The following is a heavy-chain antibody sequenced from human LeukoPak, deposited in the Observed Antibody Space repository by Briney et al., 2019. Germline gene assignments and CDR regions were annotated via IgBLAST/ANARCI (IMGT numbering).Heavy chain of an antibody. J-gene: IGHJ3*02. CDR1: GFTFSSYA. CDR3: ARAGDYGGNSEAFDI. Sequence: GGSLRLSCAASGFTFSSYAMHWVRQAPGKGLEWVAVISYDGSNKYYADSVKGRFTISRDNSKNTLYLQMNSLRAEDTAVYYCARAGDYGGNSEAFDIWGQGTMVTVSS. CDR2: ISYDGSNK. D-gene: IGHD4-23*01. V-gene: IGHV3-30*14.